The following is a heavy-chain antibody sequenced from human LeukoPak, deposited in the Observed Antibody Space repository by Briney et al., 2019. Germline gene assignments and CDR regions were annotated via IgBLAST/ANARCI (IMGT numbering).Heavy chain of an antibody. J-gene: IGHJ4*02. D-gene: IGHD3-22*01. CDR2: ISAYNGNT. CDR1: GYTVTSYG. Sequence: ASVKVSCKASGYTVTSYGISWVRQAPGQGLEWTGWISAYNGNTNYAQKLQGRVTMTTDTSTSTAYMELRSLRSDDTAVYYCARDLPRSYYYDSSGYYYPLFDYWGQGTLVTVSS. CDR3: ARDLPRSYYYDSSGYYYPLFDY. V-gene: IGHV1-18*01.